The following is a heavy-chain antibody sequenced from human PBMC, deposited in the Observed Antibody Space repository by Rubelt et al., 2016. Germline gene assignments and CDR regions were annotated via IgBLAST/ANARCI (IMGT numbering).Heavy chain of an antibody. J-gene: IGHJ4*02. D-gene: IGHD6-6*01. Sequence: GSGGGLVQPGGSLRLSCTASGFTFSSNAMYWVRQAPGKGLEWVSSISGSGGSTYYADSGKGRFTISRDNSKNTLYLKMNSLRADDTAVYYCARPLYGSSWGLWGQGTLVTVST. V-gene: IGHV3-23*01. CDR3: ARPLYGSSWGL. CDR2: ISGSGGST. CDR1: GFTFSSNA.